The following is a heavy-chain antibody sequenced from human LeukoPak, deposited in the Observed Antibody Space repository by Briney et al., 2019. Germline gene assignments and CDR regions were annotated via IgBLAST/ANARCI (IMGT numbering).Heavy chain of an antibody. V-gene: IGHV3-74*01. CDR3: ARAVAVSAIPSD. D-gene: IGHD2-15*01. J-gene: IGHJ4*02. CDR1: GFAFSNYW. CDR2: INSDGSIT. Sequence: PGGSLRLSCAASGFAFSNYWMHWVRQAPGKGLMWVSRINSDGSITSYADSVKGRFTISRDNAKNTLYLQMNSLRAEDTAVYYCARAVAVSAIPSDWGQGTLVTVSS.